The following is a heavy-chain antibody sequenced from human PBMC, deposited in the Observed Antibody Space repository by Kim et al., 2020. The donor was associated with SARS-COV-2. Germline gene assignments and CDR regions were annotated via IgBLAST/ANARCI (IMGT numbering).Heavy chain of an antibody. CDR2: IYSGGSI. CDR1: GFAVSSNY. D-gene: IGHD3-22*01. CDR3: ARPIYDGSRSYYRYYFDY. J-gene: IGHJ4*02. Sequence: GGSLRLSCAASGFAVSSNYMSWVRQAPGKGLEWVSVIYSGGSIYYADSVKGRFTISRDTSKNTVYLQMNSLRAEDTAVYYCARPIYDGSRSYYRYYFDYWGQGTLVTVSS. V-gene: IGHV3-66*02.